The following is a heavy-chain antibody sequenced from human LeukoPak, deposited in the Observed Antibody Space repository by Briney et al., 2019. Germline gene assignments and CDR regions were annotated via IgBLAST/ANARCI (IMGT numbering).Heavy chain of an antibody. J-gene: IGHJ4*02. Sequence: GASVKVSFTASGYSFTIYAIHWVRQAPGQRFEWMGWINPGNGNTKYSQNFQGRVAITRDTSANTAYMELTSLTFEDTAVYYCARGCTSCQRNFDYWGQGTLVTVSS. CDR2: INPGNGNT. D-gene: IGHD2-2*01. CDR3: ARGCTSCQRNFDY. CDR1: GYSFTIYA. V-gene: IGHV1-3*01.